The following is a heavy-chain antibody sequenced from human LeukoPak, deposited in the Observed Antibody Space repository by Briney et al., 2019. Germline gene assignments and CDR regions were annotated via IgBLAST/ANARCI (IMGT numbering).Heavy chain of an antibody. V-gene: IGHV4-34*01. CDR3: ARGRKRFDP. CDR1: GGSFSGYY. Sequence: SETLSLTCAVYGGSFSGYYWSWIRQPPGKGLEWIGEINHSGSTNYNPSLKSRVTISVDTSKNQFSLKLNSVTAADTAVYYCARGRKRFDPWGQGTLVTVSS. CDR2: INHSGST. J-gene: IGHJ5*02.